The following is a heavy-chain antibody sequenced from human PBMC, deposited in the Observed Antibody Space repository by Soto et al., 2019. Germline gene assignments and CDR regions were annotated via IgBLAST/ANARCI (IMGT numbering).Heavy chain of an antibody. J-gene: IGHJ5*02. D-gene: IGHD3-3*01. CDR3: ARVIWSGHLTSDL. CDR2: ISSSSSTI. CDR1: GFTFSSNS. Sequence: EVQVVESGGGLVQPGGSLRLSCAASGFTFSSNSMNWVRQAPGKGLEWISYISSSSSTIYADSVKGRFTISRDNAKNSLYLHMNSLRDEDTAVYYCARVIWSGHLTSDLWGQGHLVTVSS. V-gene: IGHV3-48*02.